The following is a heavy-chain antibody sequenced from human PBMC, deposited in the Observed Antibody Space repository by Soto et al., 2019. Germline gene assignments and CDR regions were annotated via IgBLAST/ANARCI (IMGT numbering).Heavy chain of an antibody. V-gene: IGHV3-23*01. CDR3: LKDPTGWYGFGAY. J-gene: IGHJ4*02. CDR1: GFTFSSYA. D-gene: IGHD6-19*01. Sequence: GGSLRLSCAASGFTFSSYAMSWVRQAPGKGLEWVSAISSSDDSTYYADSVKGRFTISRDNSKNTVYLQMSSLRVEDTGVYYCLKDPTGWYGFGAYWGQGTLVTVSS. CDR2: ISSSDDST.